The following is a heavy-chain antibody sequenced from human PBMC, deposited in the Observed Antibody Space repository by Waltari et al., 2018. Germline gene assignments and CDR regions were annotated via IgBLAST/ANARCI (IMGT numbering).Heavy chain of an antibody. V-gene: IGHV1-8*01. J-gene: IGHJ6*02. Sequence: QVQLVQSGAEVKKPGASVKVSCKASGYTFTSYDINWVRQATGQGLEWMGWMNPNSGNTGYAQKFQGRVTMTRDTSISTAYMELSRLRSDDTAVYYCARDLLAVAATGHYGMDVWGQGTTVTVSS. CDR1: GYTFTSYD. D-gene: IGHD2-15*01. CDR3: ARDLLAVAATGHYGMDV. CDR2: MNPNSGNT.